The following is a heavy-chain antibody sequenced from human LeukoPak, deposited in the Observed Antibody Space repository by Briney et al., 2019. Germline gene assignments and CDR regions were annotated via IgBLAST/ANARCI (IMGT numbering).Heavy chain of an antibody. CDR3: ARGPQYSGRIDY. J-gene: IGHJ4*02. V-gene: IGHV3-30-3*01. CDR1: GFTFSSYT. Sequence: GGSLRLSCAASGFTFSSYTMHWVRQAPGKGLEWVAVISYDGSNEYYEDSVKGRFTISRDSSRTTLYQQMISLRAEDTAVYYCARGPQYSGRIDYWGQGTLVTVSS. CDR2: ISYDGSNE. D-gene: IGHD1-26*01.